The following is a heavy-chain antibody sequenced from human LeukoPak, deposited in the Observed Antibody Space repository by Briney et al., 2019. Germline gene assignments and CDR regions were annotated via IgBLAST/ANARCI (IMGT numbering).Heavy chain of an antibody. CDR2: IWYDGSNK. V-gene: IGHV3-33*01. Sequence: GGSLRLSCAASGFTFSSYGMHWVRQAPGKGLEWVAVIWYDGSNKYYADSVKGRFTISRDNSKNTLYLQMNSLRAEDTAVYYCARDTSSGLLWFGELTYYFDYWGQGTLVTVSS. D-gene: IGHD3-10*01. CDR1: GFTFSSYG. CDR3: ARDTSSGLLWFGELTYYFDY. J-gene: IGHJ4*02.